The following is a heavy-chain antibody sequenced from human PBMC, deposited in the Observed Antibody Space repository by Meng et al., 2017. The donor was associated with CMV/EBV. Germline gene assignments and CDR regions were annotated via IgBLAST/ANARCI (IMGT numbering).Heavy chain of an antibody. CDR1: VFTVGNNY. J-gene: IGHJ4*02. D-gene: IGHD1-7*01. Sequence: LGVSGRGLFHAGGFRRLPFAASVFTVGNNYRRWFSQAPGKGLECVSLNYSEGTTDYADSVKGRFTISRYNSKNTLYLQMNSLRAEDTAVYYCARDGNYHGVWGQGTLVTVSS. CDR2: NYSEGTT. CDR3: ARDGNYHGV. V-gene: IGHV3-53*01.